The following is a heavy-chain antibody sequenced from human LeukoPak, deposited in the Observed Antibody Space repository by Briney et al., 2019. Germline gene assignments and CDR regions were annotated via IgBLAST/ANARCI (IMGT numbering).Heavy chain of an antibody. Sequence: GASVRLSFKASGYTFTGYYMHWVRQAPGQGLEWMGWINPNSGGTNYAQKFEGRVTMTRDTSISTAYMELSRLRSDDTAVYYCARVLYSGSTSGWFDPWGQGTQVTVSS. CDR1: GYTFTGYY. D-gene: IGHD1-26*01. V-gene: IGHV1-2*02. CDR3: ARVLYSGSTSGWFDP. J-gene: IGHJ5*02. CDR2: INPNSGGT.